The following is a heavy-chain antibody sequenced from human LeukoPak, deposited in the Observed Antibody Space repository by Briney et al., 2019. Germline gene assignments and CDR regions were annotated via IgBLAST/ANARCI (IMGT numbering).Heavy chain of an antibody. V-gene: IGHV4-59*08. D-gene: IGHD2-2*03. CDR3: ARHGYCSSTSCYYYYYYMDV. J-gene: IGHJ6*03. Sequence: SETLSLTCTVSGGSISNYYWSRIRQPPGKGLEWIGYIFYTGSTNYNPSLKSRVTISVDTSKNQFSLKLSSVTAADTAVYYCARHGYCSSTSCYYYYYYMDVWGKGTTVTVSS. CDR1: GGSISNYY. CDR2: IFYTGST.